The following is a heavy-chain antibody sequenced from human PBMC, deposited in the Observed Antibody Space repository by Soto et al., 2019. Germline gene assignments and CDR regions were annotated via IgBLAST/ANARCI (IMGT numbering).Heavy chain of an antibody. V-gene: IGHV3-30*09. J-gene: IGHJ6*02. Sequence: PGGSLRLSCAASGFTFKVYALHWVRQAPGKGLEWVAVISFDGDKKYYADSVKGRFAISRDNFKNTLYLQMNDPRVEDAALYFCARDKEVLLTNYGMAVWGQGTTVTVSS. CDR2: ISFDGDKK. CDR3: ARDKEVLLTNYGMAV. CDR1: GFTFKVYA.